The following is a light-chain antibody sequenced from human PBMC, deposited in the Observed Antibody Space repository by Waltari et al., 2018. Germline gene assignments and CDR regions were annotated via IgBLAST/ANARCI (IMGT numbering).Light chain of an antibody. V-gene: IGKV1-39*01. CDR2: AAS. J-gene: IGKJ1*01. CDR3: QQSYSSPWT. CDR1: QSILNY. Sequence: IQMTQSPPALSASVGDRFVITCRASQSILNYLHWYQQKPGKAPRVLIYAASSLQRGVPTRFSGSGSGTEFTLTISTLQPEDAATYYCQQSYSSPWTFGQGTKVEIK.